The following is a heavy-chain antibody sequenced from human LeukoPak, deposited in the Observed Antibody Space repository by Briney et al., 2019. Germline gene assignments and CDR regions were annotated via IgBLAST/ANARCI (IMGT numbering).Heavy chain of an antibody. CDR3: ARGLLEWLYPST. J-gene: IGHJ5*02. D-gene: IGHD3-3*01. Sequence: SETLSLTCTVSGGSISSYYWSWIRQPAGKGLEWIGRIYTSGSTNYNPSLKGRVTMSVDTSKNQFSLKLSSVTAADTAAYYCARGLLEWLYPSTWGQGTLVTVSS. CDR2: IYTSGST. CDR1: GGSISSYY. V-gene: IGHV4-4*07.